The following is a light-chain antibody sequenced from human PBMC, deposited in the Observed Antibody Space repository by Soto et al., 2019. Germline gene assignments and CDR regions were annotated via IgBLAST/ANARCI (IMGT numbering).Light chain of an antibody. V-gene: IGKV3-20*01. J-gene: IGKJ2*01. CDR3: QQDGRSPPYP. Sequence: EVGVTQSPGTLALSPGESATLSCMARQSIKGTYFAWYQQKPGQAPRLLLFGASTRDTGIPDRFSGGGSGTDFTLTISSLEPDDFAVYYCQQDGRSPPYPFGQGTNLEI. CDR1: QSIKGTY. CDR2: GAS.